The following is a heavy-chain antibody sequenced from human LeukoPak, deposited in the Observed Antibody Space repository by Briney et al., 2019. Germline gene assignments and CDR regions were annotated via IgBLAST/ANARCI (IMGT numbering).Heavy chain of an antibody. V-gene: IGHV4-34*01. CDR2: INHSGST. CDR1: GGSFSGYY. CDR3: ARDRRGYSYGWYYYYGMDV. J-gene: IGHJ6*02. D-gene: IGHD5-18*01. Sequence: SETLSLTCAVYGGSFSGYYWSWIRQPPGKGLEWIGEINHSGSTNYNPSLKSRVTISVDTSKNQFSLKLSSVTAADTAVYYCARDRRGYSYGWYYYYGMDVWGQGTTVTVSS.